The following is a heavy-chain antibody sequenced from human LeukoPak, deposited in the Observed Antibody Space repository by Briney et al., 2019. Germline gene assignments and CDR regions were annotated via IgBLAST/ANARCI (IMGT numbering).Heavy chain of an antibody. CDR1: GFTFSSYA. D-gene: IGHD6-19*01. CDR2: ISSNGGST. J-gene: IGHJ4*02. V-gene: IGHV3-64*01. Sequence: GGSLRLSCAASGFTFSSYAMHWVRQAPGKGLEYVSAISSNGGSTYYANSVKGRFTVSRDNSKNTFYLQMNSLRAEDTAVYYCARGLRIAVAGNIDYWGQGTLVTVSS. CDR3: ARGLRIAVAGNIDY.